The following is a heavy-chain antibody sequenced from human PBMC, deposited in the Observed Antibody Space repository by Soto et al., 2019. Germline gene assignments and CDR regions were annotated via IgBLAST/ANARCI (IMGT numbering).Heavy chain of an antibody. J-gene: IGHJ6*02. CDR3: ARGVVYRDVGLAYGMDV. D-gene: IGHD3-22*01. Sequence: PSETLSLTGAVYGGSFSGYYWSWIRQPPGKGLEWIGEINYSGSTRYNWSLGSRVTISVDTSKNQFSLMVTSVTAGDTAVYYCARGVVYRDVGLAYGMDVWGQGTTVTVSS. CDR2: INYSGST. V-gene: IGHV4-34*01. CDR1: GGSFSGYY.